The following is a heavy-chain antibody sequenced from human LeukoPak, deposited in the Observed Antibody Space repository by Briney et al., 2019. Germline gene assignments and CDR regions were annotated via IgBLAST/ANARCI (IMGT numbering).Heavy chain of an antibody. J-gene: IGHJ4*02. D-gene: IGHD4-17*01. CDR1: GGSFSGHY. CDR2: INHSGSA. Sequence: SETLSLTCAVYGGSFSGHYWSWIRQPPGKGLEWIGEINHSGSANYNPSLRSRVTISLDTSKNQFSLNLSSVTAADTAVYYCARGQGTVTTHWGQGTLVTVSS. V-gene: IGHV4-34*01. CDR3: ARGQGTVTTH.